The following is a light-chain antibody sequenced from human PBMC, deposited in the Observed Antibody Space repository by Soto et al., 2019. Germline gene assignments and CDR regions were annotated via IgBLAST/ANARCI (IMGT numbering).Light chain of an antibody. CDR3: QQSNGPPFT. J-gene: IGKJ2*01. Sequence: DIQMTQSPFSLSASVGDRVTITCRASQPISGYLNWYQQKPGKAPNLLIYTASSLHSGVPSRFSGSGSGTDFTLTISSLQPEDFATYYCQQSNGPPFTFGPGTRVDIK. CDR1: QPISGY. V-gene: IGKV1-39*01. CDR2: TAS.